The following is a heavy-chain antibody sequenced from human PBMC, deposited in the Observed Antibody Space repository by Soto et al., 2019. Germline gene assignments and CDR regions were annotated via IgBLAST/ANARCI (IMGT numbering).Heavy chain of an antibody. CDR1: GFTFSDYY. Sequence: QVQLVESGGGLVKPGGSLRLSCAASGFTFSDYYMSWIRQAPGKGLGWVSYINSSSSYTNYADSVKGRFNISRDNAKNSLYLQRNSLRAEDTAVYYCARTIVAAGGRRYFDLWGRGTLVTVSS. CDR3: ARTIVAAGGRRYFDL. V-gene: IGHV3-11*05. J-gene: IGHJ2*01. CDR2: INSSSSYT. D-gene: IGHD6-25*01.